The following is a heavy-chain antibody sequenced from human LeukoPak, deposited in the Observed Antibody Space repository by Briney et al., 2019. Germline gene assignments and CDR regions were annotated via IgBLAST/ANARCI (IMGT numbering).Heavy chain of an antibody. J-gene: IGHJ4*02. CDR2: IYYSGST. D-gene: IGHD2-2*01. Sequence: SETLSLTCTVSGGSISSSSYYWGWIRQPPGKGLEWIGSIYYSGSTYYNPSLKSRVTISVDTSKNQFSLKLSSVTAADTAVYYCARRGGYCSSTSCPAPLFDYWGQGTLVTVSS. V-gene: IGHV4-39*01. CDR1: GGSISSSSYY. CDR3: ARRGGYCSSTSCPAPLFDY.